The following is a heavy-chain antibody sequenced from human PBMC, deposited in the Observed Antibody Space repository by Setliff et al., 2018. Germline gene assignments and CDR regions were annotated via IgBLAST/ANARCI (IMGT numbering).Heavy chain of an antibody. Sequence: ASVKVSCKASGYTFTGYSIHWVRQAPGQGLEWMGWITPNSGGTNYAQKFKGRVTMTRDTSITTVHMELRRLTSDDTAIYYRARVGVPSGYWYYLDYWGQGTQVTVSS. J-gene: IGHJ4*02. CDR1: GYTFTGYS. V-gene: IGHV1-2*02. D-gene: IGHD3-22*01. CDR2: ITPNSGGT. CDR3: ARVGVPSGYWYYLDY.